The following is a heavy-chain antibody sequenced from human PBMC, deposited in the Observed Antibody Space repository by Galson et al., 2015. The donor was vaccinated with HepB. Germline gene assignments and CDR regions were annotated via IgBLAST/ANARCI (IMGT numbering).Heavy chain of an antibody. CDR3: ARNIPYYYYMDV. Sequence: SLRLSCAASGFTFSSYGMHWVRQAPGKGLEWVAVIWYDGSNKYYADSVKGRFTISRDNSKNTLYLQMNSLRAEDTAVYYCARNIPYYYYMDVWGKGTTVTVSS. J-gene: IGHJ6*03. V-gene: IGHV3-33*01. CDR1: GFTFSSYG. CDR2: IWYDGSNK. D-gene: IGHD2-21*01.